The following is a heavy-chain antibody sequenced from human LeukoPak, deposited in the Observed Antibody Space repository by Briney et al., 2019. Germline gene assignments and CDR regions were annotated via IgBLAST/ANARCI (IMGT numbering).Heavy chain of an antibody. CDR1: GFTFSSYW. CDR3: ARVPYGSGSYYGYYYGMDV. J-gene: IGHJ6*02. CDR2: IKQDGSEK. V-gene: IGHV3-7*01. D-gene: IGHD3-10*01. Sequence: GGSLRLSCVASGFTFSSYWMSWVRQAPGKGLEWVANIKQDGSEKYYVDSVKGRFTISRDNAKNSLYLQMNSLRAEDTAVYYCARVPYGSGSYYGYYYGMDVWGQGTTVTVSS.